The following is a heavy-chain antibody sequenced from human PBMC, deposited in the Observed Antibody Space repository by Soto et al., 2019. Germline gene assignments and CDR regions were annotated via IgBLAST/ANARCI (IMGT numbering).Heavy chain of an antibody. V-gene: IGHV1-2*02. D-gene: IGHD3-22*01. J-gene: IGHJ6*02. CDR2: INPNSGGT. CDR3: ARGGVVITTGGAYYYGMDV. Sequence: ASVKVSCKASGYTFTGYYMHWVRQAPGQGLEWMGWINPNSGGTNYAQKFQGRVTMTRDTSISTAYMELSRLRSDDTAVYYCARGGVVITTGGAYYYGMDVWGQGTTVTVSS. CDR1: GYTFTGYY.